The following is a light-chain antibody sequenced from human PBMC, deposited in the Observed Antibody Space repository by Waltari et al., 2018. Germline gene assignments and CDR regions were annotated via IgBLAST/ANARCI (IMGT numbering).Light chain of an antibody. J-gene: IGKJ4*01. Sequence: EIVLTQSPATLSLSPGESATLPCRASQSVSSYLAWYQPKPGQAPRLLIYDASNRATGIPARFSGSGSGTDFTLTISSLEPEDFAVYYCQQRSNWPLTFGGGTKVGIK. CDR2: DAS. CDR3: QQRSNWPLT. V-gene: IGKV3-11*01. CDR1: QSVSSY.